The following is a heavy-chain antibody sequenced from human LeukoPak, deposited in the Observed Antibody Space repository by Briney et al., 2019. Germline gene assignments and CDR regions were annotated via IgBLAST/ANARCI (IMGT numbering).Heavy chain of an antibody. CDR2: IYYSGST. Sequence: PSETLSLTCTVSGGSVSSGSYYWSWIRQPPEKGLEWIGYIYYSGSTNYNPSLKSRVTISVDTSKNQFSLKLSSVAAADTAVYYCAREAIYPDYWGQGTLVTVSS. CDR1: GGSVSSGSYY. D-gene: IGHD2-2*02. V-gene: IGHV4-61*01. J-gene: IGHJ4*02. CDR3: AREAIYPDY.